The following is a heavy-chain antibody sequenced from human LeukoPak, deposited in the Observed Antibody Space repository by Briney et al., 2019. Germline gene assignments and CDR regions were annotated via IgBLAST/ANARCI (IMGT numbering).Heavy chain of an antibody. V-gene: IGHV3-33*05. Sequence: GGSLRLSCAASGFTFSSYGMHWVRQAPGKGLEWVALISFDGINKYYADSVKGRFTISRDNSKNTLYLQMNSLRAEDTAVYYCAREKAEVGATALDIWGQGTMVTVSS. J-gene: IGHJ3*02. CDR2: ISFDGINK. D-gene: IGHD1-26*01. CDR3: AREKAEVGATALDI. CDR1: GFTFSSYG.